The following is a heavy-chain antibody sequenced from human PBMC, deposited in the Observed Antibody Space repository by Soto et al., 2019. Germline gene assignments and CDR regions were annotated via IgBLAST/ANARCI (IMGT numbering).Heavy chain of an antibody. CDR1: GGTFSSYA. CDR2: IIPIFGTA. D-gene: IGHD3-10*01. J-gene: IGHJ4*02. V-gene: IGHV1-69*12. CDR3: ARDLFMVRGVHGFDY. Sequence: QVQLVQSGAEVKKPGSSVKVSCKASGGTFSSYAISWVRQAPGQGLEWMGGIIPIFGTANYAQKFQGRVRITADESTSTAYMELSSLRSEDTAVYYCARDLFMVRGVHGFDYWGQGTLVTVSS.